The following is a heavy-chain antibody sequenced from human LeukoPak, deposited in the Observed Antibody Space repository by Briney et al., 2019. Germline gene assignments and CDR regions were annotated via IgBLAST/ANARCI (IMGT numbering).Heavy chain of an antibody. D-gene: IGHD3-22*01. CDR3: AREGDSSGYAGAFDI. CDR2: VSHDGGNK. J-gene: IGHJ3*02. V-gene: IGHV3-30-3*01. CDR1: GFTFSSSV. Sequence: GGSLRLSCAASGFTFSSSVMHWVRQAPGEGLEWVALVSHDGGNKQYAESVQGRFTISRDNSKNTVYVEMNSLRLEDTAVYYCAREGDSSGYAGAFDIWGQGTMVTVSS.